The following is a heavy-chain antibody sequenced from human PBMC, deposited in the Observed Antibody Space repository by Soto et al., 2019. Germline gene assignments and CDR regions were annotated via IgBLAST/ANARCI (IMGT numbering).Heavy chain of an antibody. CDR1: GFTFSKYY. D-gene: IGHD4-17*01. V-gene: IGHV1-46*01. Sequence: QVQLMQSGAEVKTPGASVKVACKTSGFTFSKYYLYWLRQVPGQELEWVGVINPRGRTTSYPQKFLGRVTVTRSASTATVNLELDSLRSGDTAVYYCARDLDVTTVTTSFDSWGQGTLVTVSS. J-gene: IGHJ4*02. CDR2: INPRGRTT. CDR3: ARDLDVTTVTTSFDS.